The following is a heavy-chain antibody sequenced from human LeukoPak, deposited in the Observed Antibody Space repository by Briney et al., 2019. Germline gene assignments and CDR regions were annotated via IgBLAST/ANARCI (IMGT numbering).Heavy chain of an antibody. CDR2: INPNSGGT. J-gene: IGHJ4*02. CDR3: ARAFRDGYNWGYYFDY. CDR1: GYTFTGYY. Sequence: ASVKVSCKASGYTFTGYYMQWVRHAPGQGLEWMGWINPNSGGTNYAQKFQGRVTMTRDTSISTAYMELSRLRSDDTAVYYCARAFRDGYNWGYYFDYWGQGTLVTVSS. D-gene: IGHD5-24*01. V-gene: IGHV1-2*02.